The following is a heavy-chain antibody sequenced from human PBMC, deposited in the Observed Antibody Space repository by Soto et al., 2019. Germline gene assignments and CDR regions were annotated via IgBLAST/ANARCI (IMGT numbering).Heavy chain of an antibody. D-gene: IGHD2-15*01. CDR3: ARGYVVVVAATVFGAFDI. Sequence: GASVKVSCKASGYTFTGYYMHWGRQAPGQGLEWMGWINPNSGGTNYAQKFQGWVTMTRDTSISTAYMELSRLRSDDTAVYYCARGYVVVVAATVFGAFDICGQGTMVTVSS. J-gene: IGHJ3*02. V-gene: IGHV1-2*04. CDR1: GYTFTGYY. CDR2: INPNSGGT.